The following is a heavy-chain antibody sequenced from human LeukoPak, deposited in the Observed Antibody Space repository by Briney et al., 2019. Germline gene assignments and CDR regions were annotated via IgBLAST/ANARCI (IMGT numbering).Heavy chain of an antibody. CDR1: GYSISSGYY. Sequence: SETLSLTCAVSGYSISSGYYWGWIRQPPGQGLEWIGNIYHSGSAYYDPSLKSRVTISVDTSKNQFSLKLSSATAGDTAMYYCARRRGGHYFDYWGQGTLVTVSS. D-gene: IGHD3-10*01. CDR2: IYHSGSA. CDR3: ARRRGGHYFDY. V-gene: IGHV4-38-2*01. J-gene: IGHJ4*02.